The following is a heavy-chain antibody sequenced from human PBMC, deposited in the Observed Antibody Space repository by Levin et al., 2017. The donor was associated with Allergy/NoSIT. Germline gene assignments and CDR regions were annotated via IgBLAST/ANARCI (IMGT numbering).Heavy chain of an antibody. CDR3: ARIYCGSTSCFYFDY. J-gene: IGHJ4*02. Sequence: KTSETLSLTCAVSGGSISGSSWWSWVRQPPGKGLEWIGEIYHGGNTHYNPSLKSRVTISVDKSKNQFSLRLSSVTAADTAVYYCARIYCGSTSCFYFDYWGQGALVTVSS. CDR1: GGSISGSSW. V-gene: IGHV4-4*02. CDR2: IYHGGNT. D-gene: IGHD2-2*01.